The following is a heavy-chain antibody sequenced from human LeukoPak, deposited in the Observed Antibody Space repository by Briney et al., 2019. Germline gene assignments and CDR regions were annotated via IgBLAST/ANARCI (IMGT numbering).Heavy chain of an antibody. D-gene: IGHD6-19*01. Sequence: GGSLRLSCAASGFTFSSCSMNWVRQAPGKGLEWVSSISSSSSYIYYADSVKGRFTISRDNAKNSLYLQMNSLRAEDTAVYYCARDAVQLAVARWFDPWGQGTLVTVSS. CDR1: GFTFSSCS. V-gene: IGHV3-21*01. J-gene: IGHJ5*02. CDR2: ISSSSSYI. CDR3: ARDAVQLAVARWFDP.